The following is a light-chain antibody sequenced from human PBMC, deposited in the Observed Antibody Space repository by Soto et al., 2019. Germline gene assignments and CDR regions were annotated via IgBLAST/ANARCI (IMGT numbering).Light chain of an antibody. CDR2: HVT. V-gene: IGLV2-14*01. CDR3: CSYTTSNTFA. J-gene: IGLJ1*01. CDR1: SSDVGAYNY. Sequence: QSVLTQPASVSGSLGQSITISCSGTSSDVGAYNYVSWYQQYPGKAPKLMIYHVTDRPSGVSNRFSGSKSGNTASLTISGLQAEDEADYYCCSYTTSNTFAFGTGTKLTVL.